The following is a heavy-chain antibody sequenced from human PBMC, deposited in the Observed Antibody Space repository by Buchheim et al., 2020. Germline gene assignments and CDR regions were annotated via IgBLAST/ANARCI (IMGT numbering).Heavy chain of an antibody. Sequence: QVQLQQWGAGLLKPSETLSLTCAVYGGSFSGYYWSWIRQPPGKGLEWIGEINHSGSTNYNPSLKSRVTISADTSKNQLSLEVKSVTAADTAVYYCANVRIESNGPVGYFDNWGQGAL. CDR3: ANVRIESNGPVGYFDN. CDR2: INHSGST. V-gene: IGHV4-34*01. D-gene: IGHD3/OR15-3a*01. J-gene: IGHJ4*02. CDR1: GGSFSGYY.